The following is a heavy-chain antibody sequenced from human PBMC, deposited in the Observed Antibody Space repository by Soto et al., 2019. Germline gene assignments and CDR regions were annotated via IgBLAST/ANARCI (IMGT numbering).Heavy chain of an antibody. CDR1: EIPFGSRS. CDR2: ITGSGGST. D-gene: IGHD3-22*01. V-gene: IGHV3-23*01. J-gene: IGHJ4*02. CDR3: AKGFHITMIVVVNVGADY. Sequence: PGGSLRPACVAYEIPFGSRSMISVRPAPGAGLEWVSAITGSGGSTYYADSVKGRFTISKDNSKNTLYLQMNSLRAEDTAVYYCAKGFHITMIVVVNVGADYWGQGTLVTFSS.